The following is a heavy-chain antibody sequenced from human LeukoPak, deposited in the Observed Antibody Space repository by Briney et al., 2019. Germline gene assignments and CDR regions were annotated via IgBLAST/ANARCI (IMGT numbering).Heavy chain of an antibody. J-gene: IGHJ4*02. CDR2: ITLSSSAI. CDR3: ARETPDSSSWTVFDY. D-gene: IGHD6-13*01. CDR1: GFTFSNYN. Sequence: GGSLRLSCAASGFTFSNYNMNWVRQAPGKGLEWISYITLSSSAIYYADSVKGRFTISRDNAKNSLYLQMNSLRAEDTAMYYCARETPDSSSWTVFDYWGQGTLVTVSS. V-gene: IGHV3-48*01.